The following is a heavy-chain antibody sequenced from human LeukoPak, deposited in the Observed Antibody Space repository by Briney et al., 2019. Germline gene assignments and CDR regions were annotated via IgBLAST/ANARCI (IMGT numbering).Heavy chain of an antibody. CDR1: GFTFSNYW. Sequence: PGGSLRLSRAASGFTFSNYWMHWVRQAPGKGLVWVSLINSDGSSTNYADSVKGRFTIYRDNAKNTLYLQMNSLRAEDTAVYYCARDYGDAFDVWGQGTMVTVSS. J-gene: IGHJ3*01. D-gene: IGHD4-17*01. CDR3: ARDYGDAFDV. V-gene: IGHV3-74*01. CDR2: INSDGSST.